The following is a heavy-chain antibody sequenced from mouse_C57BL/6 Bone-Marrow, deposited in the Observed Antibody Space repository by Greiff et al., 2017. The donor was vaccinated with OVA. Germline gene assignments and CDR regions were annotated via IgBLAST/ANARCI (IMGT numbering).Heavy chain of an antibody. Sequence: VQLQQSGAELVKPGASVKMSCKASGYTFTTYSIEWMKQNPGKSLEWIGNFHPDNDDTKYNEKFKGKATLTVEKSSSTVYLELSRLTSDDSAVYYCARPGDCDGDWFAYWGQGTLVTVSA. CDR3: ARPGDCDGDWFAY. CDR1: GYTFTTYS. J-gene: IGHJ3*01. CDR2: FHPDNDDT. V-gene: IGHV1-47*01.